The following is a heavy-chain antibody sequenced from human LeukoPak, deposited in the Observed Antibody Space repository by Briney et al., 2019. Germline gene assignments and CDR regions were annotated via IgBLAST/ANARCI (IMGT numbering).Heavy chain of an antibody. CDR2: ISYDGSNK. J-gene: IGHJ4*02. V-gene: IGHV3-30-3*01. CDR1: GFTFSSYA. CDR3: ARDHNGAFDY. Sequence: PGGSLRLSCAASGFTFSSYAMHWVRQAPGKGLEWVAVISYDGSNKYYADSVKGRFTISRDNSKNTLYLQMNSLRAEDTAVYYCARDHNGAFDYWGQGTLVTVSS. D-gene: IGHD1-14*01.